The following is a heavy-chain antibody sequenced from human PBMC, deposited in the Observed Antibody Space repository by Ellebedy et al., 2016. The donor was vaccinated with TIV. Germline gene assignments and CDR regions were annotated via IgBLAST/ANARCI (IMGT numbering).Heavy chain of an antibody. Sequence: PGGSLRLSCTASGFSFRSYWMTWVRQGPGKGLEWVANIYQDGSQIFYADSVKGRFTVSRDNAKDSMYLQMHSLRAEDTAVYFCARRGAYGDYAVQVNSWFDRWGQGTLVTVSS. J-gene: IGHJ5*02. CDR2: IYQDGSQI. CDR3: ARRGAYGDYAVQVNSWFDR. V-gene: IGHV3-7*01. CDR1: GFSFRSYW. D-gene: IGHD4-17*01.